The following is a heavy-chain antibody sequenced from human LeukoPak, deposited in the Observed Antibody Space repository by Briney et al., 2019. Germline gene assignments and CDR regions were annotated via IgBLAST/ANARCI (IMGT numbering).Heavy chain of an antibody. CDR1: GFTFSSYS. CDR2: ISSSSSYI. J-gene: IGHJ4*02. D-gene: IGHD5-24*01. Sequence: GGSLRLSCAASGFTFSSYSMDWVRQAPGKGLEWVSSISSSSSYIYYADSVKGRFTISRDNAKNSLYLQMNSLRAEDTAVYYCARGAVENGYNYGYWGQGTLVTVSS. V-gene: IGHV3-21*01. CDR3: ARGAVENGYNYGY.